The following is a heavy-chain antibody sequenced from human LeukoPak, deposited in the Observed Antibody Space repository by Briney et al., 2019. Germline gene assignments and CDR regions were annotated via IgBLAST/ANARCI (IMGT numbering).Heavy chain of an antibody. CDR1: GGSISSSSYY. V-gene: IGHV4-39*01. Sequence: SETLSLTCTVSGGSISSSSYYWGWIRQPPGKGLEWIGSIYYSGSTYYNPSLKSRVTISVDTSKNQFSLKLSSVTAADTAVYYCARGLGIPNFDYWGQGTLVTVSS. J-gene: IGHJ4*02. D-gene: IGHD7-27*01. CDR2: IYYSGST. CDR3: ARGLGIPNFDY.